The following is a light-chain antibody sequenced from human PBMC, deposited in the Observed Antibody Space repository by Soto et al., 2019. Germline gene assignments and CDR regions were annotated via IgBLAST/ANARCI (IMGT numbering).Light chain of an antibody. V-gene: IGKV3-11*01. CDR3: QQRSAGPPWT. CDR2: DAS. Sequence: EIVLTQSPATLSLSPGEGATLSCRASQSISTHLAWYQQRPGQAPRLLIYDASNRATGIPARFSGSGSGTDFPLPINSPEPEDFAVYYCQQRSAGPPWTFGQGTKVEIK. J-gene: IGKJ1*01. CDR1: QSISTH.